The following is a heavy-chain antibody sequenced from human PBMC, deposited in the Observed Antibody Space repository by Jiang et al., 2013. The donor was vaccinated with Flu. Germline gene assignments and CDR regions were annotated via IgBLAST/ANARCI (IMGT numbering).Heavy chain of an antibody. Sequence: GLVKPSETLSLTCTVSGGSISSYYWSWIRQPPGKGLEWIGYIYYSGSTNYNPSLKSRVTISVDTSKNQFSLKLSSVTAADTAVYYCARLRPPGPGYSYGYVGPFDYWGQGTLVTVSS. D-gene: IGHD5-18*01. CDR1: GGSISSYY. CDR2: IYYSGST. V-gene: IGHV4-59*08. J-gene: IGHJ4*02. CDR3: ARLRPPGPGYSYGYVGPFDY.